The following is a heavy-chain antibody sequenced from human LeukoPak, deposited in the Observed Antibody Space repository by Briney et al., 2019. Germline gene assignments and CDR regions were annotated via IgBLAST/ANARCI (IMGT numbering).Heavy chain of an antibody. V-gene: IGHV1-2*02. J-gene: IGHJ4*02. D-gene: IGHD1-1*01. CDR1: GYTFTGYG. CDR3: AREPGTATGY. Sequence: ASVKVSCKASGYTFTGYGITWVRQAPGQGLEWMGWIYPNTGGTKSTQKFQGRVSMTRDTAISTAYMEINRLTSDDTAVYYCAREPGTATGYWGQGTLVTVSP. CDR2: IYPNTGGT.